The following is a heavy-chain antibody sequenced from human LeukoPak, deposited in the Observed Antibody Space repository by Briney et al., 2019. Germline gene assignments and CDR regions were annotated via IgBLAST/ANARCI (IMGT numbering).Heavy chain of an antibody. CDR1: GGSISSSSYY. CDR2: IYYSGST. CDR3: ARQGARVELDP. V-gene: IGHV4-39*01. Sequence: PSETLSLTCTVSGGSISSSSYYWGWVRQPPGKGLEWIGSIYYSGSTYYNPSLKSRVTISVDTSKNQFSVKLSSVTAADTAVYYCARQGARVELDPWGQGTLVTVSS. J-gene: IGHJ5*02.